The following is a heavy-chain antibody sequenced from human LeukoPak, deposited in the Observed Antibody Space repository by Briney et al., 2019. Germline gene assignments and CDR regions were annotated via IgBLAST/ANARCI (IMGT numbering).Heavy chain of an antibody. CDR3: TRDRVTTVTTSLFSTPNYYYYVDV. D-gene: IGHD4-11*01. V-gene: IGHV3-49*04. J-gene: IGHJ6*03. CDR1: GFTFGDYA. CDR2: IRGKAYGGTT. Sequence: QTGGSLRLSCTASGFTFGDYAMSWVRQAPGKGLEWVGFIRGKAYGGTTEYAPSVKGSFTISRDDSKSIAYLQMNSLKTEDTAVYYCTRDRVTTVTTSLFSTPNYYYYVDVWGKGTTVTVSS.